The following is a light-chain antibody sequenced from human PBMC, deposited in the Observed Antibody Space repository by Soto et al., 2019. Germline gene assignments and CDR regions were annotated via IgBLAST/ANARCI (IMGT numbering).Light chain of an antibody. CDR3: QQRSNWPPKELT. V-gene: IGKV3-11*01. CDR1: QSVSSY. Sequence: EIVLTQSPATLSLSPGERATLSCRASQSVSSYLAWYQQKPGQAPRLLIYDASNRATGIPARFSGSGSGTDFTLTISCLEPEDFAVYYCQQRSNWPPKELTFGGGTKVEIK. CDR2: DAS. J-gene: IGKJ4*01.